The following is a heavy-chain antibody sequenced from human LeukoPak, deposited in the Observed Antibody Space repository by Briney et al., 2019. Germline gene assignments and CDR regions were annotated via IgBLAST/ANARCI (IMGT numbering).Heavy chain of an antibody. CDR1: GVTLSSDA. CDR3: ERDESLYCSGGSWYDY. V-gene: IGHV3-30*14. CDR2: ISYDGSNK. J-gene: IGHJ4*02. D-gene: IGHD2-15*01. Sequence: GRSLRLSCAASGVTLSSDAVHGGLQAPGNRVKPLAVISYDGSNKYYADAVKGRFTISRDNSKNTLCFPRNSLTAEDTAVYYCERDESLYCSGGSWYDYWGQGTLVTVSS.